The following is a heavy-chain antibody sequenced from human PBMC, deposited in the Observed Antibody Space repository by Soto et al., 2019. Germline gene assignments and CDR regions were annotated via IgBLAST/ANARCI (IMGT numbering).Heavy chain of an antibody. V-gene: IGHV3-30*04. D-gene: IGHD3-3*01. CDR2: ISYDGGNK. J-gene: IGHJ6*02. CDR1: GFNFSSYA. Sequence: GGSLRLSCAASGFNFSSYAMHWVRQAPGKGLEWVAVISYDGGNKYYADSVKGRFTISRDNSKNTLYLQMNSLRAEDTAVYYCARGDFWSGYSYYYYGMDVWGQGTTVTVSS. CDR3: ARGDFWSGYSYYYYGMDV.